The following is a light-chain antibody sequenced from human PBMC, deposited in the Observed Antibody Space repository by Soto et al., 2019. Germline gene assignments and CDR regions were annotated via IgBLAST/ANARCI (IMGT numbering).Light chain of an antibody. CDR2: GAS. J-gene: IGKJ3*01. CDR3: QHYGSAPFT. Sequence: EIVLTQSPCTLSLSTGDRATISCRASQSFSSSYLAWYQQKPGQAPSLLIYGASIKATGLPDRFSGSGSGTHFTLTISRLQPEDFAVYYCQHYGSAPFTFGPGTKVDVK. V-gene: IGKV3-20*01. CDR1: QSFSSSY.